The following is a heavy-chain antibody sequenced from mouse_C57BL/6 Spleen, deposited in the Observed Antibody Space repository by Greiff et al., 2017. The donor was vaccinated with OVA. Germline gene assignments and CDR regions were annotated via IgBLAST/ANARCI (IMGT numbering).Heavy chain of an antibody. CDR3: ARMLLPYAMDY. V-gene: IGHV5-17*01. D-gene: IGHD2-3*01. CDR1: GFTFSDYG. CDR2: ISSGSSTI. Sequence: EVQRVESGGGLVKPGGSLKLSCAASGFTFSDYGMHWVRQAPEKGLEWVAYISSGSSTIYYADTVKGRFTISRDNAKNTLFLQMTSLRSEDTAMYYCARMLLPYAMDYWGQGTSVTVSS. J-gene: IGHJ4*01.